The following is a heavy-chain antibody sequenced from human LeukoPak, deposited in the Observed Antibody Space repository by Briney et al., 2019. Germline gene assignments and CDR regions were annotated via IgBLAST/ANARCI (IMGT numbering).Heavy chain of an antibody. V-gene: IGHV4-30-4*08. CDR1: GGSISSGDYY. Sequence: SETLSLTCTVSGGSISSGDYYWSWIRQPPGKGLEWIGYIYYSGSTYYNPSLKSRVTISVDTSKNQFSLKLSSVTAADTAVYYCARGGYSSKNPFDYWGQGTLVTVSS. D-gene: IGHD6-19*01. CDR2: IYYSGST. CDR3: ARGGYSSKNPFDY. J-gene: IGHJ4*02.